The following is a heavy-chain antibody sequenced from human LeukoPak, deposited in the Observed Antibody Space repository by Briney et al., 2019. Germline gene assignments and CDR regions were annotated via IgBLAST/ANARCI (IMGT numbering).Heavy chain of an antibody. J-gene: IGHJ4*02. CDR3: TRDRDIAVAVNY. CDR2: MKTDRSEK. D-gene: IGHD6-19*01. V-gene: IGHV3-7*03. Sequence: PGGSLRLSCAASGFTFTTYWIHWIRQSPGKGLEWVANMKTDRSEKYYVDSVKGRFTISRDNTKNSVYLQMNSLKTEDTAVYYCTRDRDIAVAVNYWGQGTLVTVSS. CDR1: GFTFTTYW.